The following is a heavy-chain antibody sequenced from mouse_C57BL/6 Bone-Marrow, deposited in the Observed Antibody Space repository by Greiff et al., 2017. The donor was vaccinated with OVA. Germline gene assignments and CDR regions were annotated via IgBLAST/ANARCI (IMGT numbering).Heavy chain of an antibody. CDR2: IYPRSGNT. D-gene: IGHD1-1*01. Sequence: QVQLQQSGAELARPGASVKLSCKASGYTFTSYGISWVKQRTGQGLEWIGEIYPRSGNTYYNEKFKGKATLTADKSSSTAYMELRSLTSEDSAVYFCARTYYGSRTGFAYWGQGTLVTVSA. CDR3: ARTYYGSRTGFAY. V-gene: IGHV1-81*01. J-gene: IGHJ3*01. CDR1: GYTFTSYG.